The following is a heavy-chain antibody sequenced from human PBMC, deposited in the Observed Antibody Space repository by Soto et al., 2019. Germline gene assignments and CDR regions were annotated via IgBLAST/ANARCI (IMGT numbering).Heavy chain of an antibody. V-gene: IGHV3-21*01. CDR3: ARGNLDP. CDR2: ISSSTGYI. CDR1: GFTFSSYS. J-gene: IGHJ5*02. Sequence: PGGSLRLSCAASGFTFSSYSMNWVRQAPGKGLEWVSSISSSTGYIYYADSVKGRFTISRDNAKNSLYLQMNSLRAEDTAVYYCARGNLDPWGQGTLVTVSS.